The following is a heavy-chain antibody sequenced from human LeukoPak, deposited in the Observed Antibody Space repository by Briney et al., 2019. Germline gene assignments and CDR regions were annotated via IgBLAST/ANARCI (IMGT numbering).Heavy chain of an antibody. CDR2: ITSGGSTI. J-gene: IGHJ3*02. CDR3: ARVLCSGGTCLDAFDI. D-gene: IGHD2-15*01. CDR1: GFTFSGYS. V-gene: IGHV3-48*01. Sequence: GGSLRLSCAASGFTFSGYSMNWVRQAPGKGLEWVSYITSGGSTIYYADSVKGRFTISRDNPKNSLYLQMNSLRAEDTAVYYCARVLCSGGTCLDAFDIWGQGTMVTVSS.